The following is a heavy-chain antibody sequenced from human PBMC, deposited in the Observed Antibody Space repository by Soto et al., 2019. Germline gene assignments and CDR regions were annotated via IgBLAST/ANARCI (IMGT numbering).Heavy chain of an antibody. V-gene: IGHV4-34*01. CDR3: ANIITEFFDY. J-gene: IGHJ4*02. CDR2: INHTGST. Sequence: TLSLTCAVYGGSFSGYSWTWIRQPPGTGLEWIGEINHTGSTYYNPSLKSRVTISVDTSKNQFSLKLSSVTAADTAVYYCANIITEFFDYWGQGTLVTVSS. CDR1: GGSFSGYS. D-gene: IGHD3-9*01.